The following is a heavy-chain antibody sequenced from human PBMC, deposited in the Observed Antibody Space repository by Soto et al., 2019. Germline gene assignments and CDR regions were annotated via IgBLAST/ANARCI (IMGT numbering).Heavy chain of an antibody. CDR1: GFTFSSYA. V-gene: IGHV3-23*01. J-gene: IGHJ4*02. D-gene: IGHD6-13*01. Sequence: EVQLLESGGGLVQPGGSLRLSCAASGFTFSSYAMSWVRQAPGKGLEWVSAISGSDGSTYYADSVKGRFTISRDNSKNTLYLQMNSLRAEDTAVYYCAESAAGLRGVFDYWGQGTLVTVSS. CDR2: ISGSDGST. CDR3: AESAAGLRGVFDY.